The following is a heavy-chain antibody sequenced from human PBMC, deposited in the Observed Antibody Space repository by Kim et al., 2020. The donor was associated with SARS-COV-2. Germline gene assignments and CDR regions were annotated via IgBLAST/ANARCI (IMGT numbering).Heavy chain of an antibody. CDR3: ARDRQYYGSGSYYNY. D-gene: IGHD3-10*01. V-gene: IGHV1-3*01. CDR1: GYTFTSYA. Sequence: ASVKVSCKASGYTFTSYAMHWVRQAPGQRLEWMGWINAGNGNTKYSQKFQGRVTITRDTSASTAYMELSSLRSEDTAVYYCARDRQYYGSGSYYNYWGQGTLVTVSS. CDR2: INAGNGNT. J-gene: IGHJ4*02.